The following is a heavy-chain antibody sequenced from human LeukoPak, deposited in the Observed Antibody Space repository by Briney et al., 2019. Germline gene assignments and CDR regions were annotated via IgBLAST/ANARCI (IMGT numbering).Heavy chain of an antibody. V-gene: IGHV1-8*01. CDR3: AREWYSSGFFGY. Sequence: ASVKVSCKASGYTFTSYDINWVRQATGQGLEWMGWMSPNSGNTGYAQKFQGRVTITRDTSASTAYMELSSLRSEDTAVYYCAREWYSSGFFGYWGQGTLVTVSS. J-gene: IGHJ4*02. CDR2: MSPNSGNT. D-gene: IGHD6-19*01. CDR1: GYTFTSYD.